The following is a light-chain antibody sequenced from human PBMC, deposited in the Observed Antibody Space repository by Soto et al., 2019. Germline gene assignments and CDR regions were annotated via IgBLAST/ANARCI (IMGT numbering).Light chain of an antibody. V-gene: IGKV3-11*01. CDR2: DAS. CDR3: QQRSNWPPVFT. J-gene: IGKJ3*01. Sequence: EIVLTQSPATLSLSPGERATLSCRASQSVSSYLAWYQQKPGQAPRLLIYDASSRATGIPARFSGSGSGTDVPLSITSLDPEDFAVYYWQQRSNWPPVFTFGPGTKVDIK. CDR1: QSVSSY.